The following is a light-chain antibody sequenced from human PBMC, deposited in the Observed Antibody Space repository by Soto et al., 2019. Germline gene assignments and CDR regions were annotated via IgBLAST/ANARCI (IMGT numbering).Light chain of an antibody. CDR3: HQYGSSPWT. J-gene: IGKJ1*01. CDR2: GAS. Sequence: EIVLTQSPGTLSLSPGERATLSCRASQSVSSSYLAWYQQKPGQAPRPLIYGASSRAIGIPDRFSGSGSGTDFTLTIRRLEPEDFAMYYCHQYGSSPWTFGQGTKVEIK. V-gene: IGKV3-20*01. CDR1: QSVSSSY.